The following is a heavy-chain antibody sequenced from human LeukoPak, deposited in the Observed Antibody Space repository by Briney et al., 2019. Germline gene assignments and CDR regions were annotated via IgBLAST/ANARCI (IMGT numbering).Heavy chain of an antibody. CDR3: ARGPFGMATPEEDWFDP. CDR2: ISSRGSYI. V-gene: IGHV3-21*01. J-gene: IGHJ5*02. CDR1: GFTFSSYA. D-gene: IGHD5-24*01. Sequence: PGGSLRLSCAASGFTFSSYAMSWVRQAPGKGLEWVSSISSRGSYIYYADSMKGRFTISRDNAKNSLYLQMDSLRAEDTAVYYCARGPFGMATPEEDWFDPWGQGTLVTVSS.